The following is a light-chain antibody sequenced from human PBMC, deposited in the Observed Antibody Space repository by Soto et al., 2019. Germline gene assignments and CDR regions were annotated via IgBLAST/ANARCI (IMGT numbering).Light chain of an antibody. J-gene: IGKJ2*01. CDR3: QQYYSTPYT. V-gene: IGKV4-1*01. CDR1: QSVLYSSNNKNY. Sequence: DIVMTQSPDSLAGSLGERATINCKSSQSVLYSSNNKNYFAWYQQKPGQPPKLLISWASTRESGVPDRFSGSGSATDFTRTISSLQAEDVAVYYCQQYYSTPYTFGQGNNLEIK. CDR2: WAS.